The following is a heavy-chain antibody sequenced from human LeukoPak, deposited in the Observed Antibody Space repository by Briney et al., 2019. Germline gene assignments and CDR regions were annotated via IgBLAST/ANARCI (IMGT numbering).Heavy chain of an antibody. CDR1: GGSISSSSDY. CDR2: IYYSGST. Sequence: PSEALSVTCTVSGGSISSSSDYWGWIRQPPRKGLEWIGSIYYSGSTYYNPSLKSRVTISVDTSKNQFSLKLSSVTAADTAVYYCARVPDCPSTSCYTLGWLDPWGQGTLVTVSS. V-gene: IGHV4-39*01. J-gene: IGHJ5*02. D-gene: IGHD2-2*02. CDR3: ARVPDCPSTSCYTLGWLDP.